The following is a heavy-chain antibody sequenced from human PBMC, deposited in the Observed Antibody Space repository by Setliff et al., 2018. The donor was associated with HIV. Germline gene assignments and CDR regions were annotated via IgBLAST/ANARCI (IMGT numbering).Heavy chain of an antibody. CDR1: GFTFSSYS. CDR2: ISSGSSYI. CDR3: ARAGVYYDSSGYCIDY. V-gene: IGHV3-21*01. D-gene: IGHD3-22*01. J-gene: IGHJ4*02. Sequence: GGSLRLSCTVSGFTFSSYSMNWVRQAPGKGLEWVSSISSGSSYIYYAESVKGRFTISRDNAKNSLYLQMNSLRAEDTAVYYCARAGVYYDSSGYCIDYWGQGTLVTVSS.